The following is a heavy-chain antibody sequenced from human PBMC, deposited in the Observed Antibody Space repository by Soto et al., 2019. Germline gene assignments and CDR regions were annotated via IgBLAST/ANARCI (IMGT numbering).Heavy chain of an antibody. CDR1: GGSISSTSYY. J-gene: IGHJ4*02. CDR3: ARGGDLSLYSNCAY. CDR2: IYYSGTT. Sequence: QLQLQESRPGLVKPSETLSLTCTVSGGSISSTSYYWGWIRQPPGKGLEWIGSIYYSGTTYYNPSLKMRVPRTVDTSRVYFSLTLGSATATDTAVNSGARGGDLSLYSNCAYSGKGTLFTVSS. D-gene: IGHD3-16*02. V-gene: IGHV4-39*02.